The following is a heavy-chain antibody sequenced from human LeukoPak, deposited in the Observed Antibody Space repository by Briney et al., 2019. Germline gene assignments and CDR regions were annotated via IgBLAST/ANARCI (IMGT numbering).Heavy chain of an antibody. D-gene: IGHD3-10*01. CDR1: GGTFTSNA. Sequence: SVKVSCKASGGTFTSNAISWGRQPPGQGLEWMGGIIPIFGTANYAQNFQGRVTITTDESTSTAYMELSSLRSEDTAVYYCARAAYYGSGSYPDYWGQGTLVTVSS. CDR2: IIPIFGTA. J-gene: IGHJ4*02. V-gene: IGHV1-69*05. CDR3: ARAAYYGSGSYPDY.